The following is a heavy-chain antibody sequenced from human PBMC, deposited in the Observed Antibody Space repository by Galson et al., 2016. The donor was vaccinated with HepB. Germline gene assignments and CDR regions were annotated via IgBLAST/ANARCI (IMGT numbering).Heavy chain of an antibody. CDR1: GFTFSTYS. CDR3: VRDRRQWVSMGATTRFREGGIDY. Sequence: SLRLSCAVSGFTFSTYSMNWVRQAPGKGLEWVSYISGSSSTIYYADSVKGRFTISRDNAKNSLFLRMHSLRVEDTAVYYCVRDRRQWVSMGATTRFREGGIDYWGQGTLVTVSS. V-gene: IGHV3-48*01. D-gene: IGHD1-26*01. CDR2: ISGSSSTI. J-gene: IGHJ4*02.